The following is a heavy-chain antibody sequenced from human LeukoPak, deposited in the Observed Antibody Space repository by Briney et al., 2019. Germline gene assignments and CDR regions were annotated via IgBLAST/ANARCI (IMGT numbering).Heavy chain of an antibody. CDR2: IYTSGST. Sequence: TSETLSLTCTVSGGSISSGSYYWSWIRQPAGKGLEWIGRIYTSGSTNYNPSLKSRVTISVDTSKNQFSLKLSSVTAADTAVYYCAREKYILTGSNAFDIWGQGTMVTVSS. D-gene: IGHD3-9*01. CDR3: AREKYILTGSNAFDI. V-gene: IGHV4-61*02. CDR1: GGSISSGSYY. J-gene: IGHJ3*02.